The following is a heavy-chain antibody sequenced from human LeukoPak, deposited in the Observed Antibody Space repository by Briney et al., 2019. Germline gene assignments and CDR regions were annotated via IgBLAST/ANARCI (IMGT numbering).Heavy chain of an antibody. CDR2: IGSSGGGI. V-gene: IGHV3-23*01. Sequence: GGSLRLSCAASGFTFSTYTMYWVRHPPGKGLEWVSIIGSSGGGIHYADSVKGRFTISRENAKNSLSLQMNSLRAEDTAVYYCVRQQTPHGNFDYWGQGTLVTVSS. CDR1: GFTFSTYT. J-gene: IGHJ4*02. CDR3: VRQQTPHGNFDY. D-gene: IGHD1-1*01.